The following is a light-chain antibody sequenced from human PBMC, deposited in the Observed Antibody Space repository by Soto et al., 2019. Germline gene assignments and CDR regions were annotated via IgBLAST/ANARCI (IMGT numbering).Light chain of an antibody. CDR1: QDINIY. Sequence: DIQMTQSPSSLSASVGDRVTITCRAGQDINIYLAWYQQKLGKVPKLLISAASTLQSGVPSRFSGSGSGTDFTLTISSLQPEDVATYYCQKYDGAPLTFGGGTKVEIK. J-gene: IGKJ4*01. CDR3: QKYDGAPLT. V-gene: IGKV1-27*01. CDR2: AAS.